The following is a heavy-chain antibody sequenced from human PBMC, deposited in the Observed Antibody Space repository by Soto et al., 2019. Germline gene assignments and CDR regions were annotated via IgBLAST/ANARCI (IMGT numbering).Heavy chain of an antibody. CDR3: VTNTRLPDY. D-gene: IGHD2-15*01. CDR2: INQDGSEK. Sequence: GGSLRLSCAASGFIFSSYWMSWVRQAPGKGLECVAYINQDGSEKNYVDSVKGRFTISRDNAKNSLFLQMNSLRAEDTAVYYCVTNTRLPDYWGQGTLVTVSS. V-gene: IGHV3-7*01. J-gene: IGHJ4*02. CDR1: GFIFSSYW.